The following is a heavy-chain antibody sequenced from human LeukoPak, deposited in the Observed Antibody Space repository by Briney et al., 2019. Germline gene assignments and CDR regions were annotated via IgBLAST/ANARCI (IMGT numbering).Heavy chain of an antibody. CDR1: GGSISSGSYY. D-gene: IGHD4-17*01. J-gene: IGHJ5*02. V-gene: IGHV4-61*02. CDR3: ARDGTVNWFDP. CDR2: IYTSGST. Sequence: TASQTLSLTCTVSGGSISSGSYYWSWIRQPAGKGLGWIGRIYTSGSTNYNPSLKSRVTISVDTPKNQFSLKLSSVTAADTAVYYCARDGTVNWFDPWGQGTLVTVSS.